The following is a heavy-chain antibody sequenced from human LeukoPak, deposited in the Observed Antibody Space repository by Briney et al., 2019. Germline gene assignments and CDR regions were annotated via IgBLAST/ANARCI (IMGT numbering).Heavy chain of an antibody. Sequence: ASVSVSYKPSGYTFTSHGISWVRQAPGQGLEWMGWISPKSGNTNYAQKIQGRVTMTTDTSTTSAYLEVRSLRSDDTAVYYCARDEDYDTSGRYWGQGTLVTVSS. CDR3: ARDEDYDTSGRY. V-gene: IGHV1-18*01. CDR2: ISPKSGNT. J-gene: IGHJ4*02. CDR1: GYTFTSHG. D-gene: IGHD3-22*01.